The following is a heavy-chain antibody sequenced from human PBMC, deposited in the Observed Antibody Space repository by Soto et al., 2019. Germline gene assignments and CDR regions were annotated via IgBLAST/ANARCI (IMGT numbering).Heavy chain of an antibody. CDR3: AREVGYAWVDY. D-gene: IGHD3-16*01. V-gene: IGHV4-34*01. CDR2: INHSGST. J-gene: IGHJ4*02. Sequence: QVQLQQWGAGLLKPSETLSLTCAVYGGAFSAYYWSWIRQPPGKGLEWIGEINHSGSTNYNPSLKGLGTLSADMSKTQFSLKLSSVAAADTAAYYCAREVGYAWVDYWGQGTLVAVSS. CDR1: GGAFSAYY.